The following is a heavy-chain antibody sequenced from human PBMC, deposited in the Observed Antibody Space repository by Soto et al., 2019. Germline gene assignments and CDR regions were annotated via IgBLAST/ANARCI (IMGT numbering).Heavy chain of an antibody. CDR2: IQSGGTT. Sequence: EVQLVESGGGLVQPGGSLRLSCAASGFTVSSKYMTWVRQAPGKGLEWVSLIQSGGTTYYADSVKGRFTISRDTSENTLNPQIDSLRVEDTAVYYCARDDVLCDGGRCYGIPLDVWGKGTPVTVSS. CDR3: ARDDVLCDGGRCYGIPLDV. CDR1: GFTVSSKY. D-gene: IGHD2-15*01. J-gene: IGHJ6*04. V-gene: IGHV3-66*01.